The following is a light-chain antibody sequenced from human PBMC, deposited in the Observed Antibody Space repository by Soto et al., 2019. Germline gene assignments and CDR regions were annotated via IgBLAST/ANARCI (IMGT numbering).Light chain of an antibody. CDR2: EVS. CDR1: QSLLHITGETF. Sequence: DIVMTQSPLSLPVMPGEPASISCKSSQSLLHITGETFLFWYLQKPGQSPQLLIYEVSTRVSGVPDRFSGSGSGTDFTLEISRVETDDVGIYYCMQSTQLPPTFGQGTRLEIK. CDR3: MQSTQLPPT. J-gene: IGKJ5*01. V-gene: IGKV2D-29*02.